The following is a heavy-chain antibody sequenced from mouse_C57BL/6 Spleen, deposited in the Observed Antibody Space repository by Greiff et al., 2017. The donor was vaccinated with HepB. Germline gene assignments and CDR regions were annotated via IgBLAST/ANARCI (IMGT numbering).Heavy chain of an antibody. D-gene: IGHD3-2*02. J-gene: IGHJ2*01. CDR1: GYTFTDYN. CDR3: ASVTTVGAHSSGYDY. V-gene: IGHV1-22*01. Sequence: EVQLQQSGPELVKPGASVKMSCKASGYTFTDYNMHWVKQRHGKSLEWIGYINPNNGGTSYNQKFKGKATLTVNKSSSTAYMDLRSLSSEDSAVSYYASVTTVGAHSSGYDYWGQGTTLTVSS. CDR2: INPNNGGT.